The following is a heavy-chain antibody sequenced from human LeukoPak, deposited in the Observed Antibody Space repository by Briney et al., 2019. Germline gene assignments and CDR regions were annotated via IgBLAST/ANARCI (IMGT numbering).Heavy chain of an antibody. CDR2: IYSGGST. J-gene: IGHJ4*02. D-gene: IGHD6-19*01. CDR1: GFTFSSYE. CDR3: ARDSGWYSGPYYFDY. V-gene: IGHV3-66*01. Sequence: GGSLRLSCAASGFTFSSYEMNWVRQAPGKGLEWVSVIYSGGSTYYADSVKGRFTISRDNSKNTLYLQMNSLRAEDTAVYYCARDSGWYSGPYYFDYWGQGTLVTVSS.